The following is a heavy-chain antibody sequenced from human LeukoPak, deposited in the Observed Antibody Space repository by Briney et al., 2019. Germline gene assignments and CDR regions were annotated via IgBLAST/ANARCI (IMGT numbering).Heavy chain of an antibody. Sequence: PSETLSLTCAVYGGSFSGYYWSWIRQPPGKGLEWIGEINHSGSTNYNPSLKSRVTISVDTSKNQFSLKLSSVTAADTAVYYCVRGRGYSYGFRLGFDYWGQGTLVTVSS. J-gene: IGHJ4*02. V-gene: IGHV4-34*01. CDR1: GGSFSGYY. CDR3: VRGRGYSYGFRLGFDY. D-gene: IGHD5-18*01. CDR2: INHSGST.